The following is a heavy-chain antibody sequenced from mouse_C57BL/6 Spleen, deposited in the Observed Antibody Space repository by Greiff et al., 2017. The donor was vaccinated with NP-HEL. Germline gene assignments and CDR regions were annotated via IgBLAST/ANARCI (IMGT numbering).Heavy chain of an antibody. D-gene: IGHD1-1*01. CDR1: GFNIKDYY. Sequence: VQLQQSGAELVKPGASVKLSCTASGFNIKDYYMHWVKQRPEQGLEWIGRIDPEDGDTKYAPKFQGKATISTDTSSNTAYLQLSSLTSEDTAVYYGARFYYYGSSYGDYFDYWGQGTTLTVSS. J-gene: IGHJ2*01. CDR3: ARFYYYGSSYGDYFDY. CDR2: IDPEDGDT. V-gene: IGHV14-2*01.